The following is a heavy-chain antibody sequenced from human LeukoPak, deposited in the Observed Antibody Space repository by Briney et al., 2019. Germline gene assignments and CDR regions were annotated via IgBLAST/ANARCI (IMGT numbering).Heavy chain of an antibody. CDR2: INPRGTST. CDR3: ARDNSIHERGWWFDP. CDR1: GYSFTSHY. Sequence: ASVKVSCKASGYSFTSHYMHWVRQAPGQGLEWMGLINPRGTSTIYAEKSQGRIIMTRDMSTTTDYMELSSLKSDDTAVYYCARDNSIHERGWWFDPWGQGTLVTVSS. J-gene: IGHJ5*02. V-gene: IGHV1-46*01. D-gene: IGHD4-23*01.